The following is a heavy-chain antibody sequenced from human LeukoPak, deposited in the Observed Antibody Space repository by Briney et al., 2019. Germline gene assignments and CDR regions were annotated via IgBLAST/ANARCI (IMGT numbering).Heavy chain of an antibody. D-gene: IGHD4-17*01. CDR1: GYTFTSYG. CDR2: ISAYNGNT. J-gene: IGHJ4*02. Sequence: ASVKVSCKASGYTFTSYGISWVRQAPGQGLGWMGWISAYNGNTNYAQKLQGRVTMTTDTSTSAAYMELRSLRSDDTAVYYCAASDYGDVFDYWGQGTLVTVSS. V-gene: IGHV1-18*04. CDR3: AASDYGDVFDY.